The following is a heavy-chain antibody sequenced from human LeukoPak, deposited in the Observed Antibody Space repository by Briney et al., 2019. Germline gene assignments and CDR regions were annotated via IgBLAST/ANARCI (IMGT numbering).Heavy chain of an antibody. Sequence: GGSLRLSCAASGFTFSSYSMNWVRRAPGKGLEWVSSISSSSSYIYYADSVKGRFTISRDNAKNSLYLQMNSLRDEDTAVYYCARDPGYSSSEYFDYWGQGTLVTVSS. CDR2: ISSSSSYI. CDR3: ARDPGYSSSEYFDY. V-gene: IGHV3-21*01. CDR1: GFTFSSYS. J-gene: IGHJ4*02. D-gene: IGHD6-13*01.